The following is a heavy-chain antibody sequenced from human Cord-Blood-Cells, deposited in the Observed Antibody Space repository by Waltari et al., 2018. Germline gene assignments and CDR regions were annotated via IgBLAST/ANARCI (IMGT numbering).Heavy chain of an antibody. V-gene: IGHV2-5*02. CDR1: GFSLSTSGVG. D-gene: IGHD1-26*01. CDR2: MYWADDK. J-gene: IGHJ3*02. CDR3: APYGIVGATDAFDI. Sequence: QITLKESGPTLVKHTQTPTLTCTFSGFSLSTSGVGVGWLGQPPGKAMEWLALMYWADDKRYSPSLKSRLTITKDTAKNQVVRTMTNMDPVYTATYYCAPYGIVGATDAFDIWGQGTMVTGSS.